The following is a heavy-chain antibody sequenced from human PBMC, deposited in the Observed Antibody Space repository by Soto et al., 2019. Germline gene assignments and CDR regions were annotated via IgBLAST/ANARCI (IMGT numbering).Heavy chain of an antibody. J-gene: IGHJ6*02. D-gene: IGHD3-9*01. Sequence: GESLKISCKGSGYSFTSYWIGWVRQMPGKGLEWMGIIYPGDSDTRYSPSFQGQVTISADKSISTAYLQWSSLKASDTAMYYCARLGIDDDILSGYPRYYSYNCMHVLGPGTTGTVSS. CDR3: ARLGIDDDILSGYPRYYSYNCMHV. CDR1: GYSFTSYW. CDR2: IYPGDSDT. V-gene: IGHV5-51*01.